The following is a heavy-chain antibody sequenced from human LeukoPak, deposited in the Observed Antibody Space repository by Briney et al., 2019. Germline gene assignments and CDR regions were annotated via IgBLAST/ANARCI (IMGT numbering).Heavy chain of an antibody. D-gene: IGHD6-6*01. CDR3: ARGIAARGTDY. J-gene: IGHJ4*02. CDR1: GFRFNNFV. Sequence: GGSLRLSCAASGFRFNNFVMNWVRQAPGKGLEWVATISSHGDATHYADSVKGRFTISRDNAKNSLYLQMNSLRAEDTAVYYCARGIAARGTDYWGQGTLVTVSS. CDR2: ISSHGDAT. V-gene: IGHV3-21*01.